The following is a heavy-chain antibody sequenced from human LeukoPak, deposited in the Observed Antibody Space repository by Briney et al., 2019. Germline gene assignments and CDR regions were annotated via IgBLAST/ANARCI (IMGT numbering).Heavy chain of an antibody. CDR1: GFTFNNYA. Sequence: PGGSLRLSCEASGFTFNNYAMSWVRQAPGKGLEWVSYISSSSSYTNYADSVKGRFTISRDNAKNSLYLQMNSLRAEDTAVYYCASPKVYCSGGSCFSGAFDIWGQGTMVTVSS. J-gene: IGHJ3*02. CDR3: ASPKVYCSGGSCFSGAFDI. CDR2: ISSSSSYT. V-gene: IGHV3-11*06. D-gene: IGHD2-15*01.